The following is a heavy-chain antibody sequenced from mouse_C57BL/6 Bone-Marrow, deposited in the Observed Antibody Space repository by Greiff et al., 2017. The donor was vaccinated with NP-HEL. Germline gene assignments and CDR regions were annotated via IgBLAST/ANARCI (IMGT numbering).Heavy chain of an antibody. J-gene: IGHJ2*01. V-gene: IGHV5-6*01. CDR3: ARHTRDFDY. CDR2: ISIGGSYT. CDR1: GFTFSSYG. Sequence: EVQLVESGGDLVKPGGSLKLSCAASGFTFSSYGMSWVRQTPDKRLEWVATISIGGSYTYYPDSVKGRFTISRDNAKNTLYLQRSSLKSEDTAMYYCARHTRDFDYWGQGTTLTVSS.